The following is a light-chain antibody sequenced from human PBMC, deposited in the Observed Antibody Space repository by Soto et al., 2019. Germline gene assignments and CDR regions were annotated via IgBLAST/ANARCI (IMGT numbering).Light chain of an antibody. CDR2: DAS. CDR3: QPFYNYPRK. J-gene: IGKJ1*01. V-gene: IGKV1-5*01. Sequence: DIQMTQSPPTLSASVGDIVTITFRASQSISGWLAFYQQKPGKAPKLLVYDASSLEGGFPSIFSCSLSVADFTLTIHYMQSEDFGTYYCQPFYNYPRKFGQGTKVDIK. CDR1: QSISGW.